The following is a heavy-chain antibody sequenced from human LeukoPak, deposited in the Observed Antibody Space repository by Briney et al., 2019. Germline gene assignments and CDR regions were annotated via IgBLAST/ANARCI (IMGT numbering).Heavy chain of an antibody. D-gene: IGHD3-10*01. CDR3: ASGRYGSGSYHDY. J-gene: IGHJ4*02. Sequence: PGGSLILSCAASGFTVSSNYMSWVRQAPGKGLEWVSVIYSGGSTYYADSVEGRFTISRDNSKNTLYLQMNSLRAEDTAVYYCASGRYGSGSYHDYWGQGTLVTVSS. CDR1: GFTVSSNY. V-gene: IGHV3-53*01. CDR2: IYSGGST.